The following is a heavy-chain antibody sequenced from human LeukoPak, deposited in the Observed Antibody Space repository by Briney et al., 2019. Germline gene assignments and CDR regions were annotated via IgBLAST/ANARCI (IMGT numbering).Heavy chain of an antibody. CDR3: AREEDSLGY. CDR2: IIPIFDIA. Sequence: EASVKVSCKASGGTFSSYTITWVRQAPGQGLEWMGRIIPIFDIANYAQKFQGRVTITADKSTSTAYMELTSLRSEDTAVYYCAREEDSLGYWGQGTLVTVSS. D-gene: IGHD3-16*01. V-gene: IGHV1-69*04. CDR1: GGTFSSYT. J-gene: IGHJ4*02.